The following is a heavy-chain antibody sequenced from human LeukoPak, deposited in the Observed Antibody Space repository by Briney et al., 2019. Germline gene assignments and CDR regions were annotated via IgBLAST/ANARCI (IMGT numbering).Heavy chain of an antibody. D-gene: IGHD6-13*01. CDR2: IYYSGST. CDR3: ARDSAPNLAAAGTWCFDP. J-gene: IGHJ5*02. Sequence: SETLSLTCTVSGGSISSGCYYWSWIRQHPGKGLEWIGYIYYSGSTYYNPSLKSRVTISVDTSKNQFSLKLSSVTAADTAVYYCARDSAPNLAAAGTWCFDPWGQGTLVTVSS. V-gene: IGHV4-31*03. CDR1: GGSISSGCYY.